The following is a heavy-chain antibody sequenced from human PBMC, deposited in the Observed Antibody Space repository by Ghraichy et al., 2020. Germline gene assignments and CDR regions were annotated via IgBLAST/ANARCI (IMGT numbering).Heavy chain of an antibody. CDR2: INSDGSST. CDR1: GFTFSSYW. CDR3: ARDFGEHYDFWSGYFNDY. J-gene: IGHJ4*02. Sequence: GESLNISCAASGFTFSSYWMHWVRQAPGKGLVWVSRINSDGSSTSYADSVKGRFTISRDNAKNTLYLQMNSLRAEDTAVYYCARDFGEHYDFWSGYFNDYRGQGTLVTVSS. D-gene: IGHD3-3*01. V-gene: IGHV3-74*01.